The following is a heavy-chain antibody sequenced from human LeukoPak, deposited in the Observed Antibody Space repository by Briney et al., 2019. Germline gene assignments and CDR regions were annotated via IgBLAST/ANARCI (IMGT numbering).Heavy chain of an antibody. CDR1: GFSISNYG. Sequence: GGSLRLSCAGSGFSISNYGMNWVRQAPGKGLEWLSYIRSDSSTKYYADSVEGRFTISRDNAQNSLYLQMNSLRDEDSGVYFCAKDRDPNYVWGSYLRYYYYGMDVWGQGTTVTVSS. V-gene: IGHV3-48*02. CDR3: AKDRDPNYVWGSYLRYYYYGMDV. J-gene: IGHJ6*02. D-gene: IGHD3-16*02. CDR2: IRSDSSTK.